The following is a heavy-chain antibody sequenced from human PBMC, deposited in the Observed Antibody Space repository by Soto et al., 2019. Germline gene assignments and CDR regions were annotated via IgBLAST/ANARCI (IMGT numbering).Heavy chain of an antibody. Sequence: PXVSMLLSCATSGFSFRSYAMTWLRQAPGKGLEWVSTISPTGGSTYYADSVKGRFTISRDDFKSTLYLHMNSLRAEDTAKYYCAKDSLQWLGGSGPFDYWGQGTLVTVSS. CDR1: GFSFRSYA. D-gene: IGHD6-19*01. CDR2: ISPTGGST. J-gene: IGHJ4*02. CDR3: AKDSLQWLGGSGPFDY. V-gene: IGHV3-23*01.